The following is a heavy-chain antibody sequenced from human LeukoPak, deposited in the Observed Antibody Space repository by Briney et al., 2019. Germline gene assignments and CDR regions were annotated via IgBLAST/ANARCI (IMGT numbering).Heavy chain of an antibody. D-gene: IGHD3-9*01. V-gene: IGHV4-39*07. CDR1: GGSISSSSYY. J-gene: IGHJ5*02. CDR3: ARDKTREDYDILTGYYLGPGNWFDP. CDR2: IYYSGST. Sequence: PSETLSLTCTVSGGSISSSSYYWGWSRQPPGKGLEWIGSIYYSGSTYYNLSLKSRVTISEDTSKNQFSLKLSSVTAADTAVYYCARDKTREDYDILTGYYLGPGNWFDPWGQGTLVTVSS.